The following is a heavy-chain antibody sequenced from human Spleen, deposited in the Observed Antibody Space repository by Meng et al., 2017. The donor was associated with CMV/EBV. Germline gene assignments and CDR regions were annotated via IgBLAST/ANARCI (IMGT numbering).Heavy chain of an antibody. Sequence: ASVKVSCKVSGGTFNKHAISWMRQAPGRGLEWMGWISAYNGNTNFAQKLQGRVTMTPDTSTSTAYMELRSLTSDDTAVYYCARDQGRGGGYFVDALDIWGQGTMVTVSS. CDR1: GGTFNKHA. V-gene: IGHV1-18*01. J-gene: IGHJ3*02. D-gene: IGHD4-23*01. CDR3: ARDQGRGGGYFVDALDI. CDR2: ISAYNGNT.